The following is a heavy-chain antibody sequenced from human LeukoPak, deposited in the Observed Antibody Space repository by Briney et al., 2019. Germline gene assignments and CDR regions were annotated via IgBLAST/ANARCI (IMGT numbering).Heavy chain of an antibody. J-gene: IGHJ4*02. Sequence: PGGSLRLSCAASGFTFSTYWMSWVRQAPGKGLEWVANIKQDGTKIYYVDSVKGRFTISRDNAKNSLYLQMNSLRAEDTAVYYCARDPAAMGYFDYWGQGTLVTVSS. CDR2: IKQDGTKI. CDR3: ARDPAAMGYFDY. V-gene: IGHV3-7*01. CDR1: GFTFSTYW. D-gene: IGHD6-25*01.